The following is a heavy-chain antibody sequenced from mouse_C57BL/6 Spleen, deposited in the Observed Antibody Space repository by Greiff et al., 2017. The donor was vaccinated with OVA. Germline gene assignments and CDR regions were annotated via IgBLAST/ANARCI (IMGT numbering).Heavy chain of an antibody. J-gene: IGHJ2*01. CDR1: GYSITSGYY. V-gene: IGHV3-6*01. CDR2: ISYDGSN. Sequence: EVQLQESGPGLVKPSQSLSLTCSVTGYSITSGYYWNWIRQFPGNKLEWMGYISYDGSNNYNPSLKNRISITRDTSKNQFFLKLNSVTTEDTATYYCARGVYDGYWGYWGQGTTLTVSS. CDR3: ARGVYDGYWGY. D-gene: IGHD2-3*01.